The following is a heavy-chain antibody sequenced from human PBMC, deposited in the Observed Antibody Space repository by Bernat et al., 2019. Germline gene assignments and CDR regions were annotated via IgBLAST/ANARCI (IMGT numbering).Heavy chain of an antibody. D-gene: IGHD2-15*01. CDR2: IKGETDGGTT. J-gene: IGHJ4*02. CDR3: VYWVAY. Sequence: EVQLVEFGGDMVKPGGSLRLSCAASGFSFSNAWMNWVRQAPGKGLAWVGRIKGETDGGTTDYAAPVKGRFTISRDDSKNTLYLQMNSLTTEDTAVYYCVYWVAYWGQGTLVTVSS. V-gene: IGHV3-15*07. CDR1: GFSFSNAW.